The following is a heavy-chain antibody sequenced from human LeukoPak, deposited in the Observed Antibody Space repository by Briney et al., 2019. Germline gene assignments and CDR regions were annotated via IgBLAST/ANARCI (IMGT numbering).Heavy chain of an antibody. J-gene: IGHJ6*02. Sequence: PGGSLRLSCAPSGFTFDDYGMSCVRQAPGKGLECVSGINWNGGSTGYADSVKRRFTISRDNAKNSLYLQMNSLRAEDTALYHCARMGCSGGSCYGPGYYYGMDVGGQGTTVTVSS. CDR2: INWNGGST. V-gene: IGHV3-20*01. CDR1: GFTFDDYG. D-gene: IGHD2-15*01. CDR3: ARMGCSGGSCYGPGYYYGMDV.